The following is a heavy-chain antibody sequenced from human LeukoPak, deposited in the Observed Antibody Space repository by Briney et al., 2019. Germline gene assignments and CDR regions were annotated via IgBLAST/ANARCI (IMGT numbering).Heavy chain of an antibody. D-gene: IGHD4-17*01. CDR2: IYYSGST. V-gene: IGHV4-39*01. Sequence: SETLSLTCTVSGGSISSSSYYWGWIRQPPGKGLEWIGSIYYSGSTYYNPSLKSRVTISVDTSKNQFSLKLSSVTAADTAVYYCARIYGDYVFYYAMDVWGQGTTVTVSS. J-gene: IGHJ6*02. CDR1: GGSISSSSYY. CDR3: ARIYGDYVFYYAMDV.